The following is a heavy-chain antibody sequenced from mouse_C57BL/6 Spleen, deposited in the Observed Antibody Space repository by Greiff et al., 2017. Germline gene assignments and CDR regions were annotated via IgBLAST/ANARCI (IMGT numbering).Heavy chain of an antibody. V-gene: IGHV1-55*01. CDR3: ERQGSEGYVDY. J-gene: IGHJ2*01. CDR2: IYPGSGRT. Sequence: VQLQQSGAELVKPGASVKMSCKASGYTFTSYWITWVKQRPGQGLEWIGDIYPGSGRTNYTEKFKGKATLTEDTSTSTAYMQLSSLTSEDSAVYDCERQGSEGYVDYTGKSTTLTVSS. D-gene: IGHD1-1*02. CDR1: GYTFTSYW.